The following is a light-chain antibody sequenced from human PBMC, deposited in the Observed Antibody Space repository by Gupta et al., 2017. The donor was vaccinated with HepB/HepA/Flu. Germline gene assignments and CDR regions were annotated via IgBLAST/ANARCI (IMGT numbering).Light chain of an antibody. CDR2: DAS. V-gene: IGKV1-33*01. J-gene: IGKJ4*01. CDR3: QQYDNLPLT. Sequence: SQMCHSPSSLSATVGDRVTITSQASQDISNYLNWYQQKPGKAPKLLIYDASNLETGVPSRFSGSGSGTDFTFTISSLQPEDVAAYYCQQYDNLPLTFGGGTKVEIK. CDR1: QDISNY.